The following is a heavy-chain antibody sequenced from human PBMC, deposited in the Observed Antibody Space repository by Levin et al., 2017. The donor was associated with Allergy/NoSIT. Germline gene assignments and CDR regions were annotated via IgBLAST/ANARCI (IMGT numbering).Heavy chain of an antibody. D-gene: IGHD6-13*01. J-gene: IGHJ5*02. CDR1: GYPFTAYY. Sequence: GASVKVSCKTSGYPFTAYYMHWVRQAPGQGLEWMGWINPNTGGTDFAQKFQGRVTMSTDTSISTAYMELASLRSDDTAVYYCARRRGAIAAADPWGQGTLVTVSS. CDR3: ARRRGAIAAADP. CDR2: INPNTGGT. V-gene: IGHV1-2*02.